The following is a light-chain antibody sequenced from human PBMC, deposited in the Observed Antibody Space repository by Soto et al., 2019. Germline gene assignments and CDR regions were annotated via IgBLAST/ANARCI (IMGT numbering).Light chain of an antibody. CDR1: QSISSY. V-gene: IGKV1-9*01. Sequence: DIQLTQSPSFLSASVGDRVTITCRASQSISSYLAWYQQKPGKAPNLLIYAASTLQSGVPSRFSGSGSGTEFTLTISSLQPEDFATYYCQHLNSYPPTFGGGTKVETK. CDR3: QHLNSYPPT. CDR2: AAS. J-gene: IGKJ4*01.